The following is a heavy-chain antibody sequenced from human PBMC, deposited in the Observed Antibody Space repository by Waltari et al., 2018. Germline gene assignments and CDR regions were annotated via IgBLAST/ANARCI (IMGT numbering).Heavy chain of an antibody. CDR2: IRNRARSFTT. CDR1: EFTSANHY. D-gene: IGHD3-16*01. J-gene: IGHJ4*02. CDR3: VRDKQGGYFDY. V-gene: IGHV3-72*01. Sequence: DVQVVESGGGLVQPGGSLTLSCAASEFTSANHYMNWVRQAPGKGLEWVGLIRNRARSFTTDYAASVECRFAISRDDSKNSLYLQMNSLKTEDTAVYYCVRDKQGGYFDYWGQGTLVTVSS.